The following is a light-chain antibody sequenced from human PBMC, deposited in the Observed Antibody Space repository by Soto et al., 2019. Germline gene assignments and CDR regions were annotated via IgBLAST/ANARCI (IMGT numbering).Light chain of an antibody. J-gene: IGLJ2*01. CDR2: SNN. V-gene: IGLV1-44*01. CDR1: SSNIGSNP. CDR3: AAWDDSLNGVI. Sequence: QSVLTQPPSASGTPGQRVTISCSGSSSNIGSNPVDWYQQLPGTAPKVLIYSNNQRPSGVPDRFSGSKSGTSASLAISGPQSQDEADYYCAAWDDSLNGVIFGGGTKVTVL.